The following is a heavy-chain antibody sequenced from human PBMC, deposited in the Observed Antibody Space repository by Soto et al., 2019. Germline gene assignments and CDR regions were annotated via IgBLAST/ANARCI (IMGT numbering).Heavy chain of an antibody. CDR2: IYSGGST. J-gene: IGHJ6*03. CDR3: ASKTDYDFWSGYQPIYYYYMDV. D-gene: IGHD3-3*01. V-gene: IGHV3-66*01. Sequence: GGSLRLSCAASGFTVSSNYMSWVRQAPGKGLEWVSVIYSGGSTYYADSGKGRFTISRDNSKNTLYLQMNSRRAEDTAVYYCASKTDYDFWSGYQPIYYYYMDVWGKGTTVTVSS. CDR1: GFTVSSNY.